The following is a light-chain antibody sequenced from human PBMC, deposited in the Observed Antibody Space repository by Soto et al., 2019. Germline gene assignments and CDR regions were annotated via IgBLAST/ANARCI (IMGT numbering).Light chain of an antibody. V-gene: IGLV4-60*02. CDR1: SGHSSYI. J-gene: IGLJ2*01. CDR3: ETWDSNTVV. Sequence: QSVLTQSSSASASLGSSVKLTCTLSSGHSSYIIAWHQQQPGKAPRYLMKLECSGSYNKGSGVPDRFSGSSSGADRYLTISNLQFEDEADYYCETWDSNTVVFGGGTKLTVL. CDR2: LECSGSY.